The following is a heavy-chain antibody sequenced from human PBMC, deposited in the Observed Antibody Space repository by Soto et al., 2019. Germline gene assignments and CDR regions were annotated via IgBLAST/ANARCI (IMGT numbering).Heavy chain of an antibody. J-gene: IGHJ6*02. CDR3: ARDQSRGHYYSYATDV. CDR1: GYTFTSYG. Sequence: GASVKVSCKASGYTFTSYGISWVRQAPGQGLEWMGWISAYNGNTNNAQNLQGRVTMTTDTSTSTAYMELRSLRSDDTAVYYCARDQSRGHYYSYATDVWGQGTTVTVSS. V-gene: IGHV1-18*01. D-gene: IGHD3-10*01. CDR2: ISAYNGNT.